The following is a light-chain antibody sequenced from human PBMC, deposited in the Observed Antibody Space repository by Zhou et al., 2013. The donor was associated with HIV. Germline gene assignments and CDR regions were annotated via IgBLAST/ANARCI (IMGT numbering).Light chain of an antibody. Sequence: EIVLTQSPATLSLSPGERATLSCRASQSVSRYFDWYQQKPGQPPRLLIYGVSNRATGIPARFSGSGSGTDFTLTISSLEPEDFAVYYCQRYGGSPPTFGGGTEVEI. V-gene: IGKV3-11*01. CDR2: GVS. CDR3: QRYGGSPPT. CDR1: QSVSRY. J-gene: IGKJ4*01.